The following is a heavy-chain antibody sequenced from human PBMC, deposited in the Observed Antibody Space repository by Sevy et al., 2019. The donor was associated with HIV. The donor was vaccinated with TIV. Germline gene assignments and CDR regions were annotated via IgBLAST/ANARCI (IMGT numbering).Heavy chain of an antibody. V-gene: IGHV3-53*01. CDR2: IYSDGSK. Sequence: GGSLRLSCAASGFTVTSNYMSWVRQAPGKGLEWVSVIYSDGSKYYADSVKGRFTISGDNSKNTLYLQMNSLRAEDTAVYYCAREGSGSYFDYYYRMDVWGQGTTVTVSS. CDR1: GFTVTSNY. CDR3: AREGSGSYFDYYYRMDV. D-gene: IGHD1-26*01. J-gene: IGHJ6*02.